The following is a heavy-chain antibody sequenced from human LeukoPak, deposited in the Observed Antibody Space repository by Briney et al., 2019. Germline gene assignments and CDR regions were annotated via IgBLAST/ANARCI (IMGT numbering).Heavy chain of an antibody. CDR1: GFSFSTYG. D-gene: IGHD3-10*02. CDR3: AELGITMIGGV. J-gene: IGHJ6*04. V-gene: IGHV3-30*02. CDR2: IPYDGSET. Sequence: GGSLRLSCAASGFSFSTYGMHWVRQAPGKGLDRVSFIPYDGSETYYAGSVKGRFTISRDNSKNTLYLQMNSLRAEDTAVYYCAELGITMIGGVWGKGTTVTISS.